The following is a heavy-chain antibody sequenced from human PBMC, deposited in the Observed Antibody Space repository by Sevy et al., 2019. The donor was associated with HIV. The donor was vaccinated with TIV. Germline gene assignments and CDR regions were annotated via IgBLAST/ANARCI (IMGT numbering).Heavy chain of an antibody. CDR1: GFTFTSSA. CDR2: IVVGSGNT. J-gene: IGHJ6*02. CDR3: AAEKSALGYYYGMDV. V-gene: IGHV1-58*01. Sequence: ASVKVSCKASGFTFTSSAVQWVRQARGQRLEWIGWIVVGSGNTNYAQKFQERVTITRDMSTSTAYMELSSLRSEDTAVYYCAAEKSALGYYYGMDVWGQGTTVTVSS.